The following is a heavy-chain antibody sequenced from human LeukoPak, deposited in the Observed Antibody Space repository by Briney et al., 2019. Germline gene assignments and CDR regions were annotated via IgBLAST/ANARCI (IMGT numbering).Heavy chain of an antibody. V-gene: IGHV1-46*01. CDR3: SRNAASGFDI. J-gene: IGHJ4*02. CDR1: GYIFTTYY. Sequence: ASVKVSCKASGYIFTTYYLYWVRQAAGQGLECVGMIQPDYGTTSYSQKFQGRVTITRDTSTSTLYMELSSLTSEDTAVYYCSRNAASGFDIWGQGTRVTVSS. CDR2: IQPDYGTT.